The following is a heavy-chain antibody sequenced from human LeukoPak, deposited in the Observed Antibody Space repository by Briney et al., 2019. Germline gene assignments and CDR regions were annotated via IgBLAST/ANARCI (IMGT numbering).Heavy chain of an antibody. D-gene: IGHD3-22*01. CDR2: ISSSSSYI. Sequence: MSGGSLRLSCAASGFTFSSYSMNWVRQAPGKGLEWVSSISSSSSYIYYADSVKGRFTISRDNAKNSLYLQMNSLRAEDTAVYYCARDYYDSSGYYSYWGQGTLVTVYS. J-gene: IGHJ4*02. CDR1: GFTFSSYS. V-gene: IGHV3-21*01. CDR3: ARDYYDSSGYYSY.